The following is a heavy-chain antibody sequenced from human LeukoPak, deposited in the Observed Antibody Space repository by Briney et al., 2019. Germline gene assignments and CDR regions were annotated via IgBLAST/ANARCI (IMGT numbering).Heavy chain of an antibody. CDR2: SNPNSGGT. V-gene: IGHV1-2*06. Sequence: ASVKVSCKASGYTFTGYYMHWVRQAPGQGLEWMGRSNPNSGGTNYAQKFQGRVTMTRDTSISTAYMELSRLRSDDTAVYYCARKLTGDVRGVGAWFDPWGQGTLVTVSS. CDR1: GYTFTGYY. CDR3: ARKLTGDVRGVGAWFDP. D-gene: IGHD7-27*01. J-gene: IGHJ5*02.